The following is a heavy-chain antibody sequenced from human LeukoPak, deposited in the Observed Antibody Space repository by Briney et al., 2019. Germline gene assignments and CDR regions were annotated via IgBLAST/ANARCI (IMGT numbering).Heavy chain of an antibody. D-gene: IGHD6-19*01. CDR2: IYHSGST. CDR3: ARAIAVAGTRDDY. CDR1: GGSISSGGYS. Sequence: SETLSLTCAVSGGSISSGGYSWSWIRQPPGKGLEWIGYIYHSGSTYYNPSLKSRVTISVDTSKNQFSLKLSSVTAADTAVYYCARAIAVAGTRDDYWGQGTLVTVSS. V-gene: IGHV4-30-2*01. J-gene: IGHJ4*02.